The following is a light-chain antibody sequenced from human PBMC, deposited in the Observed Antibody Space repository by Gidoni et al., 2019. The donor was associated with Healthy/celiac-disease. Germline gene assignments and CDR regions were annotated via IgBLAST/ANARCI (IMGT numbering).Light chain of an antibody. V-gene: IGKV3-20*01. CDR3: QQYGSSPWYT. CDR2: GAS. J-gene: IGKJ2*01. Sequence: EIVLTQSPGTLSLSQGARATLSCRASQSVSSSYLAWYQPKPGQAPRLLIYGASSTATGIPDRFSGSGSGTDFTLTISRLEPEDFAVYYCQQYGSSPWYTFGQGTKLEIK. CDR1: QSVSSSY.